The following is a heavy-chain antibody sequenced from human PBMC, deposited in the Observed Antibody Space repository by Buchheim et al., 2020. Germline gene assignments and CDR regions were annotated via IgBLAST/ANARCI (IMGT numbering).Heavy chain of an antibody. V-gene: IGHV3-30*03. CDR1: GFTFSSYG. CDR2: ISYDGSNK. Sequence: QVQLVESGGGVVQPGRSLRLSCAASGFTFSSYGMHWVRQAPGKGLEWVAVISYDGSNKYYADSVKGRFPIPRDNSKNTLYLQMNSLRAEDTAVYYCAILAAAGTGDYWGQGTL. J-gene: IGHJ4*02. D-gene: IGHD6-13*01. CDR3: AILAAAGTGDY.